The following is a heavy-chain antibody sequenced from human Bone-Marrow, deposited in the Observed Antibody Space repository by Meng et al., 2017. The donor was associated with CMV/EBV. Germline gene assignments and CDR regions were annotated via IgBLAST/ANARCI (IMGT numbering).Heavy chain of an antibody. CDR2: IRSGANSDAT. V-gene: IGHV3-73*01. CDR1: GFTFSGSS. D-gene: IGHD1-1*01. J-gene: IGHJ6*02. Sequence: GESLKISCAASGFTFSGSSMHWIRQASGKGLEWVGRIRSGANSDATAYAASVESRFTISRDDSKNTAYLQMNSLKTEDTAVYYCSRGGYNSYYYGMDVWGQGTTVTVSS. CDR3: SRGGYNSYYYGMDV.